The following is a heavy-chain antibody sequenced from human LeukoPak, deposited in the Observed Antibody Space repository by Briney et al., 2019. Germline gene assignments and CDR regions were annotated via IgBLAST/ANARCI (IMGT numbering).Heavy chain of an antibody. J-gene: IGHJ4*02. CDR1: GFTFSSYA. CDR2: ISGSGGST. D-gene: IGHD6-19*01. CDR3: AIDVRGGWYGDFDY. V-gene: IGHV3-23*01. Sequence: PGGPLRLSCAASGFTFSSYAMSWVRQAPGKGLEWVSAISGSGGSTYYADSVKGRFTISRDNSKNTLYLQMNSLRAEDTAVYYCAIDVRGGWYGDFDYWGQGTLVTVSS.